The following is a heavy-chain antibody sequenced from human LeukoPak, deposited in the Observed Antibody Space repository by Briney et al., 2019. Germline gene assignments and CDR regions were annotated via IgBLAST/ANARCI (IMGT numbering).Heavy chain of an antibody. CDR2: ISGSGGST. D-gene: IGHD6-19*01. CDR3: AKIAVAGTWGIDY. CDR1: GFTFSSYG. V-gene: IGHV3-23*01. Sequence: GGSLRLSCAASGFTFSSYGMSWVRQAPGKGLERVSAISGSGGSTYYADSVKGRFTISRDNSKNTLYLQMNSLRAEDTAVYYCAKIAVAGTWGIDYWGQGTLVTVSS. J-gene: IGHJ4*02.